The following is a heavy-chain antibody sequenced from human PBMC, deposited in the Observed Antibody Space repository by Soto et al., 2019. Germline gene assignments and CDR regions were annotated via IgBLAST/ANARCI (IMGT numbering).Heavy chain of an antibody. D-gene: IGHD3-10*01. J-gene: IGHJ5*02. V-gene: IGHV4-34*01. Sequence: QVQLQQWGAGLLKPSETLSLTCAVYGGSFSGYYWSWIRQPPGKGLEWMGEINHSGSTNYNPSLKSRVTISVDTSKNQFSLKLSSVTAADTAVYYCARKSRITMVRGVMNWFDPWGQGTLVTVSS. CDR1: GGSFSGYY. CDR3: ARKSRITMVRGVMNWFDP. CDR2: INHSGST.